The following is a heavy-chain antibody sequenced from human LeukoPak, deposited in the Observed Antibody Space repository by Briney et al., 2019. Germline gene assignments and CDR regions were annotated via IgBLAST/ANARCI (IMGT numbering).Heavy chain of an antibody. CDR3: AKAPGIAARPNYFDY. Sequence: PGGSLRLSCAASGYTFSSYAMSWVRQAPGKGLEWVSAISGSGGSTYYADSVKGRFTISRDNSKNTLYLQMNSLRAEDTAVYYCAKAPGIAARPNYFDYWGQGTLVTVSS. CDR2: ISGSGGST. D-gene: IGHD6-6*01. V-gene: IGHV3-23*01. CDR1: GYTFSSYA. J-gene: IGHJ4*02.